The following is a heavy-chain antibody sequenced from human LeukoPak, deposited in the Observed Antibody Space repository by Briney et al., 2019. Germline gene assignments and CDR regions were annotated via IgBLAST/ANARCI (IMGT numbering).Heavy chain of an antibody. CDR2: INPSGGST. CDR3: AREAGTAMAPVDY. CDR1: VYTFPRYY. J-gene: IGHJ4*02. Sequence: ASVKVSCKASVYTFPRYYIHGVRQAPGQGLEWMGIINPSGGSTSYAQKFQGRVTMTRDTSTSTVYKELSSLRSEDTAVYYCAREAGTAMAPVDYWGQGTLVTVSS. V-gene: IGHV1-46*01. D-gene: IGHD5-18*01.